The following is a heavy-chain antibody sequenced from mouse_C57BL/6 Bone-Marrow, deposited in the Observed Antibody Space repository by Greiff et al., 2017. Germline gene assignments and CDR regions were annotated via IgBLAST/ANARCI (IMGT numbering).Heavy chain of an antibody. J-gene: IGHJ2*01. CDR3: TTPLCNAEGY. V-gene: IGHV14-4*01. CDR1: GFNIKDDF. CDR2: IDPANGDT. Sequence: EVQLQESGAELVRPGASVKLSCTASGFNIKDDFMHWVRQRPEQGLAWIGLIDPANGDTDYASKFQGKATITADTSSNTAYLQLSSLTSEDAAVYYCTTPLCNAEGYWGQGTTLTVSS.